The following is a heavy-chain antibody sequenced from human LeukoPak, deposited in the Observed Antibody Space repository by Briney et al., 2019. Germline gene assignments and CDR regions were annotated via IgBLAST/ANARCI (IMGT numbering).Heavy chain of an antibody. Sequence: GGSLRLSCAASGFTFSSYAMSWVRQAPGKGQEWVSAISGSGGSTYYADSVKGRFTISRDNSKNTLYLQMNSLRAEDTAVYYCAKRGDLGSYLDYWGQGTLVTVPS. J-gene: IGHJ4*02. CDR3: AKRGDLGSYLDY. CDR2: ISGSGGST. CDR1: GFTFSSYA. V-gene: IGHV3-23*01. D-gene: IGHD1-26*01.